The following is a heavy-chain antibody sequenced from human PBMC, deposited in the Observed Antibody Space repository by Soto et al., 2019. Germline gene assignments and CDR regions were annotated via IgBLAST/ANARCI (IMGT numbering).Heavy chain of an antibody. D-gene: IGHD6-6*01. V-gene: IGHV2-5*02. Sequence: QITLKESGPTLVQPTQTLTLTCTFSGFSISTSGEGVGWIRQPPGKALEWLALIYWDGDKRHSPSLNNRLTIPNDASKTPVVLTLANMDPLYTATYFCAQNMTARSFYYLGQGTLVTVSS. CDR1: GFSISTSGEG. CDR3: AQNMTARSFYY. CDR2: IYWDGDK. J-gene: IGHJ4*02.